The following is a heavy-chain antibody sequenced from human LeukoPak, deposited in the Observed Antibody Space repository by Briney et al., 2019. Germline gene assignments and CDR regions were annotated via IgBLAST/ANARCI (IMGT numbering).Heavy chain of an antibody. CDR2: INPNSGGT. D-gene: IGHD2-2*01. J-gene: IGHJ6*02. V-gene: IGHV1-2*02. CDR3: ARGSLVSGYCGSTSCFRSRYYYYYGMDV. Sequence: ASVKVSCKASGYTFTGYYMHWVRQAPGQGLEWMGWINPNSGGTNYAQKFQGRVTMTRDTSISTAYMELSRLRSDDTAVYYCARGSLVSGYCGSTSCFRSRYYYYYGMDVWGQGTTVTVSS. CDR1: GYTFTGYY.